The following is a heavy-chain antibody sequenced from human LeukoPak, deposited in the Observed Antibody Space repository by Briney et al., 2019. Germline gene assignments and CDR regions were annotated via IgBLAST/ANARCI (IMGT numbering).Heavy chain of an antibody. Sequence: GGSLRLSCAASGFTFSSYEMNWVRQAPGKGLEWVSYISSSGSTIYYADSVKGRFTISRDNAKNTLNLQMNSLRAEDTAVYYCVKGYGSGTDDAFDIWGQGTMVTVSS. V-gene: IGHV3-48*03. CDR3: VKGYGSGTDDAFDI. CDR2: ISSSGSTI. J-gene: IGHJ3*02. D-gene: IGHD3-10*01. CDR1: GFTFSSYE.